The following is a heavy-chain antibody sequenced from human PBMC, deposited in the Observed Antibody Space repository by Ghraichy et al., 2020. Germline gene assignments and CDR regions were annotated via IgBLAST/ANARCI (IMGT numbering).Heavy chain of an antibody. CDR2: IYHSGTA. CDR1: GGSISSYY. J-gene: IGHJ6*02. D-gene: IGHD4-23*01. CDR3: ARHIDHGGNSLYYGMDV. Sequence: SETLSLTCILSGGSISSYYWSWIRQPPGKGLEWIGYIYHSGTANYNPSPSLKSRVTISVDTSQNQFSLKLSSVTAADTAVYYCARHIDHGGNSLYYGMDVWRQGTTVTVSS. V-gene: IGHV4-59*08.